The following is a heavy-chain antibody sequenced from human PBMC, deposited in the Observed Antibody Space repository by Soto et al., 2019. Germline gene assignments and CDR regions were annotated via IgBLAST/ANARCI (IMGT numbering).Heavy chain of an antibody. Sequence: QLQLQESGPGLVKPSETLSLTCTVSGGSISSSSYYWGWIRQPPGKGLEWIGSIYYSGSTYYNPSLKSRVTISVDTSKNQFSLKLSSVTAADTAVYYCARQPPYYDFWSGSSPPNWFDPWGQGTLVTVSS. V-gene: IGHV4-39*01. J-gene: IGHJ5*02. CDR3: ARQPPYYDFWSGSSPPNWFDP. CDR1: GGSISSSSYY. D-gene: IGHD3-3*01. CDR2: IYYSGST.